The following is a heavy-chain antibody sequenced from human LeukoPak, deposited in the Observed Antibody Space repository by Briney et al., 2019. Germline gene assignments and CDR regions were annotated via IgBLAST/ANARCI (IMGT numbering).Heavy chain of an antibody. Sequence: PSETLSLTCTVSGGSISGSSYYWGWIRQPPGKGLEWIGSVYYSGSTYYNPSLKSRVAISVDTSKSQFSLKLTSVSAADTAVYYCARLRVQLWTDSWGQGTLVTVSS. CDR3: ARLRVQLWTDS. CDR1: GGSISGSSYY. D-gene: IGHD1-1*01. J-gene: IGHJ4*02. V-gene: IGHV4-39*01. CDR2: VYYSGST.